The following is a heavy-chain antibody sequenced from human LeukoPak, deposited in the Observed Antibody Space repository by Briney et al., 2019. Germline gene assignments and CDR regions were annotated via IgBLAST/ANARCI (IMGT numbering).Heavy chain of an antibody. D-gene: IGHD3-10*01. CDR1: GGTFSSYA. J-gene: IGHJ4*02. V-gene: IGHV1-69*04. Sequence: SVKVSCKASGGTFSSYAISWVRQAPGQGLEWMGRIIPILGIANYAQKFQGRVTITADKSTSTAYMELSSLRSEDTAVYYCARQFTRNYGSGSYIDYWGQGTLVTVSS. CDR2: IIPILGIA. CDR3: ARQFTRNYGSGSYIDY.